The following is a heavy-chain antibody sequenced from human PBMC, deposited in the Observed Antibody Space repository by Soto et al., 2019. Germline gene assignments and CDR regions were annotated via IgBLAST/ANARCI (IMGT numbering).Heavy chain of an antibody. J-gene: IGHJ4*02. V-gene: IGHV1-18*01. Sequence: GASVKVSCKASGYTFTSYGISWVRPAPGQGLEWMGWISAYNGNTNYAQKLQGRVTMTTDTSTSTAYMELRSLRSDDTAVYYCARGKDFDWLSEGYFDYWGQGTLVTVSS. D-gene: IGHD3-9*01. CDR1: GYTFTSYG. CDR3: ARGKDFDWLSEGYFDY. CDR2: ISAYNGNT.